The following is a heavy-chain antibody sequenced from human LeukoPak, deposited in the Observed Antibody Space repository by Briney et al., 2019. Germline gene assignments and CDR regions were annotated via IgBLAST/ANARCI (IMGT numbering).Heavy chain of an antibody. CDR2: IYHSGST. Sequence: PSGTLSLTCAVSGGSISSSNWWSWVRQPPGKGLEWIGEIYHSGSTNYNPSLKSRVTISVDKSKNQFSLKLSSVTAADTAVYYCASLLGDILTGYSEGNWFDPWGQGTLVTVSS. J-gene: IGHJ5*02. CDR3: ASLLGDILTGYSEGNWFDP. V-gene: IGHV4-4*02. CDR1: GGSISSSNW. D-gene: IGHD3-9*01.